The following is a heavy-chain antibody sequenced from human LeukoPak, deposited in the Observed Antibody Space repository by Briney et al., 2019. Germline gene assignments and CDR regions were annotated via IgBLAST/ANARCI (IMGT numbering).Heavy chain of an antibody. V-gene: IGHV3-7*05. CDR1: GFTFSSYW. J-gene: IGHJ5*02. D-gene: IGHD2-2*01. CDR2: INQDGSEK. CDR3: ARETYRLDP. Sequence: PGGSLRLSCAVAGFTFSSYWMSWVRQAPGKGLEWVANINQDGSEKHYVDSVKGRFTISRDNAKKSLYLQMNSLRAEDTAGYFCARETYRLDPWGQGTLVTVSS.